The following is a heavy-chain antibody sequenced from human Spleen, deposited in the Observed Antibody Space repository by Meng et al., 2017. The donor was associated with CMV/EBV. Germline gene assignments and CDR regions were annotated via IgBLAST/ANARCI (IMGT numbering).Heavy chain of an antibody. V-gene: IGHV3-53*05. CDR2: IYSGDTT. CDR1: GFTISSNY. J-gene: IGHJ4*02. D-gene: IGHD7-27*01. Sequence: GESLKISCAASGFTISSNYLTWVRQAPGKGLEWVSLIYSGDTTNYADSVRGRFTISRDNSKNTLYLQMNSLRPEDTAVYYCARDGASGDLVWLYYWGQGTLVTVSS. CDR3: ARDGASGDLVWLYY.